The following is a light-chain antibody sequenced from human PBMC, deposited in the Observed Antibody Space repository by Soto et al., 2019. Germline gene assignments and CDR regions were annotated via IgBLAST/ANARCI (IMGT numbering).Light chain of an antibody. CDR2: WAS. V-gene: IGKV4-1*01. Sequence: DIVLTPSPDSLAVSLGDRATIPCKSSQNILYSANNKNYLAWFQQKPGQPPKLLIYWASTRDSGVPDRFSGSGSGTDFTLTIGSLQAEDFAVYYCQQYDSTTLTFGGGTKVDIK. J-gene: IGKJ4*01. CDR3: QQYDSTTLT. CDR1: QNILYSANNKNY.